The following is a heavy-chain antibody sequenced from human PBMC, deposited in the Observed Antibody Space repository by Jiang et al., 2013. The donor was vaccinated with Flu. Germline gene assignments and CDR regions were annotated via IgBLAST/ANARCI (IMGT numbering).Heavy chain of an antibody. CDR1: GFTFSNYA. J-gene: IGHJ4*02. V-gene: IGHV3-23*01. D-gene: IGHD3-22*01. Sequence: VQLLESGGGLVQPGGSLRVSCAASGFTFSNYAMSWVRQAPGKGLEWVSTISGGAESTYYADSVKGRFTISRDNSKNTVYLQVNSLRAEDTAVYYCAKDLMGLYDYDDSSGYYAGFDYWGQGTLVTVSS. CDR3: AKDLMGLYDYDDSSGYYAGFDY. CDR2: ISGGAEST.